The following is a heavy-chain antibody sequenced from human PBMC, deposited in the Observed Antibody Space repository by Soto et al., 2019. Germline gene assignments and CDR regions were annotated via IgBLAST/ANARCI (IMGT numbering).Heavy chain of an antibody. V-gene: IGHV3-33*01. CDR1: GFTFSSYG. D-gene: IGHD2-15*01. Sequence: PGGSLRLSCAASGFTFSSYGMHWVRQAPGKGLEWVADICYDGSNKYYADSVKGRFTISRDNSKNTLYLQMNSLRAEDTAVYYCAREVVELPRYCSGGSCHYYMDVWGKGTTVTVSS. CDR2: ICYDGSNK. J-gene: IGHJ6*03. CDR3: AREVVELPRYCSGGSCHYYMDV.